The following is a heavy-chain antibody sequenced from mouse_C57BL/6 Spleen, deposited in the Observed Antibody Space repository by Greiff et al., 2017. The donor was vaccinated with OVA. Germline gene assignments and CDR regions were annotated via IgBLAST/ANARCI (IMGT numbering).Heavy chain of an antibody. V-gene: IGHV1-59*01. Sequence: QVQLQQPGAELVRPGPSVKLSCKASGYTFTSYWMHWVKQRPGQGLEWIGVIDPSDSYTNYNQKFKGKATLTVDTSSSTAYMQLSSLTSEDSAVYYCASPNSYTFYYAMDYWGQGTSVTVSS. CDR1: GYTFTSYW. CDR3: ASPNSYTFYYAMDY. J-gene: IGHJ4*01. D-gene: IGHD1-1*01. CDR2: IDPSDSYT.